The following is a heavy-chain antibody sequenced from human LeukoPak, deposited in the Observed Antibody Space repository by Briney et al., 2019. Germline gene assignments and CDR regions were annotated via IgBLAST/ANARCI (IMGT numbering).Heavy chain of an antibody. J-gene: IGHJ6*01. D-gene: IGHD2-2*02. CDR3: ASHLYIVVLPAAIPYYCGRDV. CDR2: IIPIFGIA. CDR1: GGSFSSYA. V-gene: IGHV1-69*04. Sequence: NLSCTASGGSFSSYAFSWVRQPPGQGLEWMGRIIPIFGIANYAQEFQGRVTITADKSTSPVYMELSSRSSEDTAVCYCASHLYIVVLPAAIPYYCGRDV.